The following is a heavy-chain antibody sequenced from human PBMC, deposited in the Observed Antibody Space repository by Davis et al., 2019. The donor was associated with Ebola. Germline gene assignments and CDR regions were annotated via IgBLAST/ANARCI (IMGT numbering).Heavy chain of an antibody. CDR2: LWYDGSNK. J-gene: IGHJ6*02. Sequence: PGGSLRLSCAASGFTFSSYWMSWVRQAPGKGLEWVAVLWYDGSNKYYADSVKGRFTISRDNSKTTLYLQMNSLRAEDTAVYYCARGTHGSFGWELNYYYGMDVWGQGTTVTVSS. V-gene: IGHV3-33*08. CDR1: GFTFSSYW. D-gene: IGHD1-26*01. CDR3: ARGTHGSFGWELNYYYGMDV.